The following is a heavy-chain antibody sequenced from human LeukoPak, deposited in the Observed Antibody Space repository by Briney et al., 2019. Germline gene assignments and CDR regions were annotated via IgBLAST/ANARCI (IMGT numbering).Heavy chain of an antibody. V-gene: IGHV3-30-3*01. J-gene: IGHJ6*02. Sequence: PGGSPRLSCAASGFTFSSYAMHWVRQAPGKGLEWVAVISYDGSNKYYADSVKGRFTISRDNSKNTLYLQMDSLRAEDTAVYYCARVPSYGDRDSYGMDVWGQGTTVTVSS. CDR3: ARVPSYGDRDSYGMDV. CDR2: ISYDGSNK. CDR1: GFTFSSYA. D-gene: IGHD4-17*01.